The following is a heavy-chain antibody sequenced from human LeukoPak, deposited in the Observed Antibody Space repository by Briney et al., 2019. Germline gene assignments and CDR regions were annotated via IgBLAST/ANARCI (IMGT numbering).Heavy chain of an antibody. CDR2: ISYDGSNK. CDR3: AKDSISYYYGSGFDP. D-gene: IGHD3-10*01. V-gene: IGHV3-30*18. CDR1: GFTFSSYG. J-gene: IGHJ5*02. Sequence: GGSLRLSCAASGFTFSSYGMHWVRQAPGKGLEWVAFISYDGSNKYYADSVKGRFTISRDNSKNTLYLQMNSLRAEDTAVYYCAKDSISYYYGSGFDPWGQGTLVTVSS.